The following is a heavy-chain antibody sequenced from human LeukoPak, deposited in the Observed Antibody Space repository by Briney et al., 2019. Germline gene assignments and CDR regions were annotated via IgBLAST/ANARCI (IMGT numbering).Heavy chain of an antibody. CDR3: ARDRSFDSYDYYQPLDY. D-gene: IGHD3-22*01. J-gene: IGHJ4*02. Sequence: PSETLSLTCTVSGGSISSYYWSWIRQPAGKGLEWIGRIHTSGNTNYNPSLKSRVTLSLDTSKNQFSLTLSSVTAADTAVYYCARDRSFDSYDYYQPLDYWGQGILVTVSS. CDR1: GGSISSYY. CDR2: IHTSGNT. V-gene: IGHV4-4*07.